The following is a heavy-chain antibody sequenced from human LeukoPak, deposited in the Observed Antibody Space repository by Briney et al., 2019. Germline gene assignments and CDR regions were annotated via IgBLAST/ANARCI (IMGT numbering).Heavy chain of an antibody. CDR3: ARGRIYGSGGSNFDY. Sequence: PSETLSLTCTVSGGSISSGNYYWSWIRQPAGKGLEWIGRIWTDGGTGYKPSLKSRVTISVDTSKNQFSLRLSSVTAADTAVYYCARGRIYGSGGSNFDYWGQGTLVTVSS. V-gene: IGHV4-61*02. J-gene: IGHJ4*02. CDR1: GGSISSGNYY. CDR2: IWTDGGT. D-gene: IGHD3-10*01.